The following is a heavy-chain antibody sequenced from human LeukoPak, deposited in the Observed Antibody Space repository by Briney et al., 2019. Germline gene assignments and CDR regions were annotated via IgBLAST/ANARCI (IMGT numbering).Heavy chain of an antibody. CDR3: ARGRSEDYYYYYGMDV. Sequence: GGSLRLSCAASGFTFSSYSMNWVGQAPGKGLEWVSTMSSSSSYIYYADSVKGRFTISRDNAKNSLYLQMNSLRAEDTAVYYCARGRSEDYYYYYGMDVWGQGTTVTVSS. CDR1: GFTFSSYS. CDR2: MSSSSSYI. D-gene: IGHD5-24*01. V-gene: IGHV3-21*01. J-gene: IGHJ6*02.